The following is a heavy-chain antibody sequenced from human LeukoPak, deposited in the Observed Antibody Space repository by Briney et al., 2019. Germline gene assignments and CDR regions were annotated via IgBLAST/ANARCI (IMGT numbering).Heavy chain of an antibody. Sequence: SETLSLTCAVYGGSFSGYYWSWIRQPPGKGLEWIGEINHSGSTNYNPSLKSRVTISVDTSKNQFSPKLSSVTAADTAVYYCARVYCTNGVCSEDDYWGQGTLVTVSS. V-gene: IGHV4-34*01. J-gene: IGHJ4*02. CDR1: GGSFSGYY. CDR2: INHSGST. D-gene: IGHD2-8*01. CDR3: ARVYCTNGVCSEDDY.